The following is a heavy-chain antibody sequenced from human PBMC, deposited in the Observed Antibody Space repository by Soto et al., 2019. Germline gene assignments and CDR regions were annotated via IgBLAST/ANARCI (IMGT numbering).Heavy chain of an antibody. CDR1: GFTFSSYS. Sequence: GGSLRLSCAASGFTFSSYSMNWVRQAPGKGLEWVSSISSSSSYIYYADSVKGRFTISRDNAKNSLYLQMNSLRAEDTAVYYCARVGVVAATKFDYWGQGTRVTVSS. J-gene: IGHJ4*02. CDR3: ARVGVVAATKFDY. D-gene: IGHD1-26*01. V-gene: IGHV3-21*01. CDR2: ISSSSSYI.